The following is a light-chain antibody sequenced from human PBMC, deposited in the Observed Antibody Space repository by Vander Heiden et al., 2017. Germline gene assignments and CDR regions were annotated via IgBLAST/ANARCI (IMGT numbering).Light chain of an antibody. CDR2: DAS. CDR1: QSVGSY. J-gene: IGKJ4*02. Sequence: VLTQSLATLSLSPGERATLSCRASQSVGSYLALDQRKPGGAPRLLIYDASTRATGIPARFSGGGSGTGFALTISGLEPEEFAVYYRQQRSNWPRVCTFGRGTKVDI. V-gene: IGKV3-11*01. CDR3: QQRSNWPRVCT.